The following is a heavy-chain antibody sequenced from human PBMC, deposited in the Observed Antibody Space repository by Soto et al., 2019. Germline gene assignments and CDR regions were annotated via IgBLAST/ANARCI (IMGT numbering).Heavy chain of an antibody. Sequence: QVQLQESGPGLVKPSETLSLTCTVSGGSISSYYWSWIRQPPGKGLEWIGYIYYSGSTNYNPSLKSRVTMSVDTSKNQFYLKLSSVTAADTAVYYCARGGIYYYDSSGYYDYWGQGTLVTVSS. CDR2: IYYSGST. V-gene: IGHV4-59*01. J-gene: IGHJ4*02. D-gene: IGHD3-22*01. CDR1: GGSISSYY. CDR3: ARGGIYYYDSSGYYDY.